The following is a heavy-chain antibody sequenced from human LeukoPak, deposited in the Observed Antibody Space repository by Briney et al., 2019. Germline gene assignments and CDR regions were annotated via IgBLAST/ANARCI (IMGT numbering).Heavy chain of an antibody. CDR2: IIPILRIA. V-gene: IGHV1-69*04. D-gene: IGHD1-26*01. CDR1: GGTFINYA. CDR3: ARGSGERGSYLVNWFDP. Sequence: AVTVSFKASGGTFINYAISWVRQAPGQGVEWMGRIIPILRIANYAQKFQSRVTITADKSTSTAYMELSSLRSEDTAVYYCARGSGERGSYLVNWFDPWGQGTLVTVSS. J-gene: IGHJ5*02.